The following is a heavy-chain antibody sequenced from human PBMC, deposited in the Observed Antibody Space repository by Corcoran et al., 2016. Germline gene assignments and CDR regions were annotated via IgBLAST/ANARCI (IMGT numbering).Heavy chain of an antibody. D-gene: IGHD5-12*01. Sequence: EVQLVESGGGLVQPGRSLRLSCAASGFTFDDYAMHWVRQAPGKGLEWVSGISWNSGSISYADSVKGRFTISRDNAKNSLYLQMNRLRAEDTALYYCAKALHTEGYRIVAAGVAFDIWGQGTMVTVSS. CDR2: ISWNSGSI. CDR3: AKALHTEGYRIVAAGVAFDI. CDR1: GFTFDDYA. V-gene: IGHV3-9*01. J-gene: IGHJ3*02.